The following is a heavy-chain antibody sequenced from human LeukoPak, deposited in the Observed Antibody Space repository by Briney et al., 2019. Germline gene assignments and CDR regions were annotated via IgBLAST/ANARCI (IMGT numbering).Heavy chain of an antibody. V-gene: IGHV3-30-3*01. J-gene: IGHJ3*02. Sequence: GRSLRLSCVGSRFTFRNYAMHWVRQSPGRGLEWLAVISYDGDTKYYADSVKGRFTISRDDSKNTLFLQMNSLRAEDTAVYYCARDPPGIPHDAFDIWGQGTMVTVSS. D-gene: IGHD1-26*01. CDR3: ARDPPGIPHDAFDI. CDR2: ISYDGDTK. CDR1: RFTFRNYA.